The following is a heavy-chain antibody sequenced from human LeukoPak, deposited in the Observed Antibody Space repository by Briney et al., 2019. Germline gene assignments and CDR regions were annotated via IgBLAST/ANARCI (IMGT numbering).Heavy chain of an antibody. CDR2: IWYDGSNK. V-gene: IGHV3-33*01. Sequence: GGSLRLSCAASGFTFSSYGMHWVRQAPGKGLEWVAVIWYDGSNKYYADSVKGRFTISRDNSKNTLYLQMNSLRAEDTAVYYCARDRDYYDSSGYYWGSSQLIPPDFDYWGQGTLVTVSS. CDR1: GFTFSSYG. CDR3: ARDRDYYDSSGYYWGSSQLIPPDFDY. J-gene: IGHJ4*02. D-gene: IGHD3-22*01.